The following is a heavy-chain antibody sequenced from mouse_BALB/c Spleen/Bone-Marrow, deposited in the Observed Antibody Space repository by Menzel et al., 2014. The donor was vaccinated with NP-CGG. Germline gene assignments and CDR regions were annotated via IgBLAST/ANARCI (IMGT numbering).Heavy chain of an antibody. J-gene: IGHJ2*01. D-gene: IGHD4-1*01. Sequence: VQLQQSGAELVRPGTSVTVSCKASGYAFTNYLIEWIKQRPGQGLEWIGVINPGSGGTYYNEKFKGTATLTADKSSSTAYMQISSLTSDDSAVYFCARWNPLTGLFDYWCQGTTLTVPS. CDR2: INPGSGGT. CDR3: ARWNPLTGLFDY. V-gene: IGHV1-54*01. CDR1: GYAFTNYL.